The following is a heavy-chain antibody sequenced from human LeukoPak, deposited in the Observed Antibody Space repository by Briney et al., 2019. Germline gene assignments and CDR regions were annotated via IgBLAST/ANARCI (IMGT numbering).Heavy chain of an antibody. J-gene: IGHJ4*02. V-gene: IGHV3-23*01. CDR1: GFTFSTYA. D-gene: IGHD5-24*01. CDR2: ITGSGGAT. Sequence: PGGSLRLSCAASGFTFSTYAVNWVRQAPGRGLEWVSAITGSGGATYYADSVKGRFTISRDNSKNTLYLQMSSLRAEDTAVYYCAKGKDGYTIYWGQGTLVTVSS. CDR3: AKGKDGYTIY.